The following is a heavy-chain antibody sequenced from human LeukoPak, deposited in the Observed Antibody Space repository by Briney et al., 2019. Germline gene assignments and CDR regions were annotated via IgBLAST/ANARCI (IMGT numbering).Heavy chain of an antibody. V-gene: IGHV1-2*06. D-gene: IGHD6-19*01. Sequence: ASVKVSCKASGNTFTGYYMHWVRQAPGQGLEWMGRINPNSGGTNYAQKFQGRVTMTRDTSISTAYMELSRLRSDDTAAYYCARARWLGTFDYWGQGTLVTVSS. J-gene: IGHJ4*02. CDR1: GNTFTGYY. CDR2: INPNSGGT. CDR3: ARARWLGTFDY.